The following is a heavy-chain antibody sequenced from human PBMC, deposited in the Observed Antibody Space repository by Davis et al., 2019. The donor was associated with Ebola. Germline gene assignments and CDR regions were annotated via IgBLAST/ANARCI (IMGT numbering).Heavy chain of an antibody. CDR1: GGTFTSYG. CDR3: ARGPDYGDYAPLYYYYGMDV. CDR2: ISAYNGNT. D-gene: IGHD4-17*01. Sequence: ASVKVSCKASGGTFTSYGISWVRQAPGQGLEWMGWISAYNGNTNYAQKLQGRVTMTTDTSTSTAYMELRSLRSDDTAVYYCARGPDYGDYAPLYYYYGMDVWGQGTTVTVSS. V-gene: IGHV1-18*01. J-gene: IGHJ6*02.